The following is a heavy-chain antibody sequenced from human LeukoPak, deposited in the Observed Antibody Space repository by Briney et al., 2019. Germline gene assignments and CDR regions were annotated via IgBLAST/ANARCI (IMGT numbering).Heavy chain of an antibody. CDR3: AKRTDTSGNRGGALDI. CDR2: ISDSGSGT. J-gene: IGHJ3*02. CDR1: GFTFSSYA. V-gene: IGHV3-23*01. Sequence: GSLRLSCPASGFTFSSYAMSWVRQAPGKGLEWVSSISDSGSGTYYADSVKGRFTISRDNSKNTLYLQMNSLRAEDTAVYYCAKRTDTSGNRGGALDIWGQGTMVAVSS. D-gene: IGHD3-22*01.